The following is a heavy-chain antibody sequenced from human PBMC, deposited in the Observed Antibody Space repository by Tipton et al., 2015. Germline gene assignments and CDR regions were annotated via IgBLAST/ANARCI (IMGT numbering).Heavy chain of an antibody. CDR2: IFVPGST. CDR1: GGSVSSGFYY. V-gene: IGHV4-61*01. J-gene: IGHJ1*01. Sequence: TLSLTCSVSGGSVSSGFYYWTWIRQSPGKGLEWIGYIFVPGSTNFNPSLRSRVTISVDTSKNQFSLELMSVTAADTAVYFCARGQDVTTSGEHFPHLGQGTLVTVSS. D-gene: IGHD4-17*01. CDR3: ARGQDVTTSGEHFPH.